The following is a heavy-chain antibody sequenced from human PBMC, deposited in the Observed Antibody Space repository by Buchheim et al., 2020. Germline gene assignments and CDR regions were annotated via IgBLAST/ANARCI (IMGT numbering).Heavy chain of an antibody. Sequence: QVQLQESGPGLVKPSQTLSLTCTVSGGSISSGGYYWSWIRPHPGKGLEWIGYIYYSGSTYYNPSIKSRVTISVDTYKNQFSLKLSSVTAADTAVYYCARATSNYGSGSYHRQEAGVMDVWGQGTT. CDR2: IYYSGST. D-gene: IGHD3-10*01. J-gene: IGHJ6*02. V-gene: IGHV4-31*03. CDR1: GGSISSGGYY. CDR3: ARATSNYGSGSYHRQEAGVMDV.